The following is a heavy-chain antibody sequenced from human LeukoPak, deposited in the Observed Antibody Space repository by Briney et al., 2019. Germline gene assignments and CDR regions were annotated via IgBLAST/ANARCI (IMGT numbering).Heavy chain of an antibody. CDR1: GGTFSSYA. J-gene: IGHJ4*02. D-gene: IGHD3-22*01. CDR3: ARGPGEGGSSGYYYGKPEDPAEYYFDY. V-gene: IGHV1-69*13. CDR2: IIPIFGTA. Sequence: SVKVSCKASGGTFSSYAISWVRQAPGQGLEWMGGIIPIFGTANYAQKFQGRVTITADESTSTAYMELSSLRSDDTAVYYCARGPGEGGSSGYYYGKPEDPAEYYFDYWGQGTLVTVSS.